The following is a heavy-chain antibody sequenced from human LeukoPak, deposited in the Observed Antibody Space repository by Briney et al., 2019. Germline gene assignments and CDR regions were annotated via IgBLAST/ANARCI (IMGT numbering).Heavy chain of an antibody. CDR3: ARAKPTGGFDY. D-gene: IGHD4-23*01. V-gene: IGHV4-30-2*01. CDR2: IYHSGST. CDR1: GVSISSGGYS. Sequence: SQTLSLTCAVSGVSISSGGYSWSWIRQPPGKGLEWIGYIYHSGSTYYNPSLKSRVTISVDRSKNQFSLKLSSVTAADTAVYYCARAKPTGGFDYWGQGTLVTVSS. J-gene: IGHJ4*02.